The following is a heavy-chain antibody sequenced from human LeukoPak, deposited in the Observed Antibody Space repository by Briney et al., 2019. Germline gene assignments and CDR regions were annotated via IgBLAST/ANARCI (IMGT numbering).Heavy chain of an antibody. CDR3: ARDRFLYSSGWDLDY. D-gene: IGHD6-19*01. J-gene: IGHJ4*02. Sequence: PGGSLRLSCVASGFIFSSCAMYWVRQAPGKGLEWVAVISHDGTIEYYTDSVKGRFTISRDNSKNTLYLQMNSLRAEDTAVYYCARDRFLYSSGWDLDYWGQGTLVTVSS. V-gene: IGHV3-30*04. CDR2: ISHDGTIE. CDR1: GFIFSSCA.